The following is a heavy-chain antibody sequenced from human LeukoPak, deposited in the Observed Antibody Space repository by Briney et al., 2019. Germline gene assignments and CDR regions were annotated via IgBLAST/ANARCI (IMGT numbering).Heavy chain of an antibody. J-gene: IGHJ4*02. V-gene: IGHV4-38-2*02. CDR3: ASHYYDSSGPVGT. CDR1: GYSISRGYY. Sequence: TSETLSLTCTVSGYSISRGYYWGWIRQPPVKGLEWIGSIYHSGSTYYNPSLKSRVTISVDTSKNHFSLKLRSVTAADTAVYYCASHYYDSSGPVGTWGQGTLVTVSS. CDR2: IYHSGST. D-gene: IGHD3-22*01.